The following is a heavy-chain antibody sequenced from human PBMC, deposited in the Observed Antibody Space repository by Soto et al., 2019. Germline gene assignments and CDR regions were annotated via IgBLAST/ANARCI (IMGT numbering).Heavy chain of an antibody. CDR1: GYTFTSYG. V-gene: IGHV1-18*01. CDR2: ISAYNGNT. CDR3: ARGGYYDSSGYYSNWFDP. D-gene: IGHD3-22*01. Sequence: QVQLVQSGAEVKKPGASVKVSCKASGYTFTSYGISWVRQAPGQGLEWMGWISAYNGNTNYAQKLQGRATMTTDTPTSTPYIELRSLRSDDTAVYSCARGGYYDSSGYYSNWFDPWGQGTLVTVSS. J-gene: IGHJ5*02.